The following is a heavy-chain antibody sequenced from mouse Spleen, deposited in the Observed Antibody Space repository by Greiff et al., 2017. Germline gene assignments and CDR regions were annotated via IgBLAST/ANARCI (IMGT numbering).Heavy chain of an antibody. V-gene: IGHV14-4*01. CDR1: GFNIKDDY. CDR2: IDPENGDT. D-gene: IGHD2-3*01. J-gene: IGHJ2*01. CDR3: TTGGDGYFDY. Sequence: EVKLQESGAELVRPGASVKLSCTASGFNIKDDYMHWVKQRPEQGLEWIGWIDPENGDTEYASKFQGKATITADTSSNTAYLQLSSLTSEDTAVYYCTTGGDGYFDYWGQGTTLTVSS.